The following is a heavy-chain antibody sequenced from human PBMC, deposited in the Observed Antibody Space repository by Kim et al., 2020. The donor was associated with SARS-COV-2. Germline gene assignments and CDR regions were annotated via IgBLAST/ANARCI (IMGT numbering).Heavy chain of an antibody. J-gene: IGHJ4*02. D-gene: IGHD6-13*01. CDR2: T. V-gene: IGHV3-23*01. Sequence: TFYVDSVRGRFTISRDNSENTLYLQMNTLRAEDTAIYYCVKAGSLSWYHYWGQGTLVTVSS. CDR3: VKAGSLSWYHY.